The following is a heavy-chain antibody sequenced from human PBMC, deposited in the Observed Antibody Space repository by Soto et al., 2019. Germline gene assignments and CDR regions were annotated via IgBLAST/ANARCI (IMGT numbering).Heavy chain of an antibody. CDR2: ISSNSKYI. J-gene: IGHJ5*02. Sequence: EVQLLESGGGLVQPGGSLRLSCAASGFTFSSCSMTWVRQAPGKGLEWVSSISSNSKYIYHADSVKGRFTISRDNAKNSLYLQMNSLRAEDTAVYYCARENYDFWSGYYSGGWFDPWGQGTLVTVSS. V-gene: IGHV3-21*01. CDR3: ARENYDFWSGYYSGGWFDP. CDR1: GFTFSSCS. D-gene: IGHD3-3*01.